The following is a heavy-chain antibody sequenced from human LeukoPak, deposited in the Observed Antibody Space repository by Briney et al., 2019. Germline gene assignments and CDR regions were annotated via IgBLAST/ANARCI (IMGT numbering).Heavy chain of an antibody. CDR2: IYYSGST. D-gene: IGHD3-10*01. Sequence: SETLSLTCTVSGGSISSYYWSWIRQPPGKGLEWIGYIYYSGSTNYNPSLMSRASISVDTSKNQFSLKLDSLTAADTAVYYCVRRGVLWFGELSYYYFDLWGRGTLVAVSS. J-gene: IGHJ2*01. CDR1: GGSISSYY. CDR3: VRRGVLWFGELSYYYFDL. V-gene: IGHV4-59*01.